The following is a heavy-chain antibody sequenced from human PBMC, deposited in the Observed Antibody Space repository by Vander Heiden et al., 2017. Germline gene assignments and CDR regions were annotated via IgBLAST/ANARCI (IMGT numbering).Heavy chain of an antibody. V-gene: IGHV3-30*18. CDR1: AFTFSSYG. Sequence: QVQLVESGGGVVQPGRSLRLLCAASAFTFSSYGIHWVRQAPGKGLEWVAVISYDGRNKYYADSVKGRFTISRDNSKNTLYLQMNSLRAEDTDVYYCAKGPRMSYDLWSGFYNFDNWGQGTLVTVSS. D-gene: IGHD3-3*01. J-gene: IGHJ4*02. CDR2: ISYDGRNK. CDR3: AKGPRMSYDLWSGFYNFDN.